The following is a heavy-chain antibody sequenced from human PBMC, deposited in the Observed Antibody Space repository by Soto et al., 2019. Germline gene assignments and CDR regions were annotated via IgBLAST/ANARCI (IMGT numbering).Heavy chain of an antibody. CDR2: INAASGNT. CDR1: GYTFISYG. J-gene: IGHJ4*02. CDR3: AQGGSSSYSSVDY. D-gene: IGHD2-15*01. V-gene: IGHV1-3*01. Sequence: QVQLVQSGAEVKKPGASVNISCKASGYTFISYGIHWVRQVPGQRPEWMGWINAASGNTKYSQNLQGRVTITRDTPANTAYLELSSLRSEDTAVYYCAQGGSSSYSSVDYWGQGTLVTVSS.